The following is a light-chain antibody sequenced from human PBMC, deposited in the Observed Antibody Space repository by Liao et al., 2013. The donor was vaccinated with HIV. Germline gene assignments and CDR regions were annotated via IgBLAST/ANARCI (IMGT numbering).Light chain of an antibody. CDR3: QVWDRFSPFV. Sequence: SYELTQPPSMSVSPGQTASITCSGDKLGDKYACWYQLKPGQSPEVVIHTNYKRPSGIPERFSGSKSGTTATLTISGAQAMDEADYYCQVWDRFSPFVFGTGTTLTVL. CDR1: KLGDKY. J-gene: IGLJ1*01. V-gene: IGLV3-1*01. CDR2: TNY.